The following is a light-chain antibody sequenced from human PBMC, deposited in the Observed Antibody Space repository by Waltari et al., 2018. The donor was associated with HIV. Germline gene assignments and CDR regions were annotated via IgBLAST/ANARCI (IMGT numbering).Light chain of an antibody. CDR3: GTWDSSLSAVV. Sequence: QSVLTQPPSLSAAPGQKVTISCSEATPNIGHISFSWYQRLPGTAPKLLIYDNSERPSGIPDRFSGSKSGTSATLGITGLQTGDEADYYCGTWDSSLSAVVFGTGTKVTVL. CDR1: TPNIGHIS. J-gene: IGLJ1*01. CDR2: DNS. V-gene: IGLV1-51*01.